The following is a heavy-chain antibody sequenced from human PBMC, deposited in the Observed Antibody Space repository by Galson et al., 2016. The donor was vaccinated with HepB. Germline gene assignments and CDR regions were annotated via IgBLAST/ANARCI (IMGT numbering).Heavy chain of an antibody. J-gene: IGHJ4*02. CDR1: GFTFSVSS. CDR3: TRPMYVTTGSASGNFDY. V-gene: IGHV3-73*01. CDR2: IRSKTDNYAT. D-gene: IGHD3-22*01. Sequence: SLRLSCAASGFTFSVSSIHWVRQASRGGLEWVGRIRSKTDNYATTYAESVKGRFTISRDDSKNTAYLQMNSLKTEDTAIYYCTRPMYVTTGSASGNFDYWGQGTLVTVSS.